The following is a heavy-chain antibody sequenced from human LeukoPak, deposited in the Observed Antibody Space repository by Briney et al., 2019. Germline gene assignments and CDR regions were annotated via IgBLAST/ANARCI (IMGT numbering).Heavy chain of an antibody. J-gene: IGHJ4*02. V-gene: IGHV3-48*04. Sequence: GGSLRLSCAASGFTFSSYSMNWVRQAPGKGLEWISYISSSGITIYYADSVKGRFTISRDNAKNSLYLQMNSLRAEDTAVYYCARVDILTGYYIWGQGTLVTVSS. CDR2: ISSSGITI. CDR3: ARVDILTGYYI. D-gene: IGHD3-9*01. CDR1: GFTFSSYS.